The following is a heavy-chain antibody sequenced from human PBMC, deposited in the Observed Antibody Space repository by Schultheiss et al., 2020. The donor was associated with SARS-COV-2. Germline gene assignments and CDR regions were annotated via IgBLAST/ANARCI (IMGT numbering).Heavy chain of an antibody. CDR1: GGSFSGYY. V-gene: IGHV4-34*01. CDR3: ARTSMSSSSSNWFDP. CDR2: INHSGST. Sequence: SQTLSLTCAVYGGSFSGYYWSWIRQPPGKGLEWIGEINHSGSTNYNPSLKSRVTISVDKSKNQFSLKLSSVTAADTAVYYCARTSMSSSSSNWFDPCGQGTLVTVSS. D-gene: IGHD6-6*01. J-gene: IGHJ5*02.